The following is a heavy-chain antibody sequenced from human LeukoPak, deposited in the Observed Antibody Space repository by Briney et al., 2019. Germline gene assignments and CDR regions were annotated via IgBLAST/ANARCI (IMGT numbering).Heavy chain of an antibody. Sequence: TSETLSLTXTVSGGSMRSYYWSWIRQPPGKGLEWIGYIYYSGSTNYNPSLKSRVSISVDTSKNQFSLKLTSVTAADTAVYYCARGVVVVPAAPYYYYYYMDVWGKGTTVTVSS. CDR1: GGSMRSYY. CDR2: IYYSGST. J-gene: IGHJ6*03. D-gene: IGHD2-2*01. CDR3: ARGVVVVPAAPYYYYYYMDV. V-gene: IGHV4-59*01.